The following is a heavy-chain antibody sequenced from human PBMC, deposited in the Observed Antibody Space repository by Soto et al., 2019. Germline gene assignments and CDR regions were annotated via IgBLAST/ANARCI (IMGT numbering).Heavy chain of an antibody. V-gene: IGHV4-61*06. D-gene: IGHD5-18*01. J-gene: IGHJ6*02. CDR1: Y. CDR3: ARDPRGYSPRSGGLDV. Sequence: YWNWIRQPPGKGLEWIGYIYFSGRTNYNPSLKSRVTISIDTSKNQFSLKLTSVTAADTAVYYCARDPRGYSPRSGGLDVWGQGTTVTVSS. CDR2: IYFSGRT.